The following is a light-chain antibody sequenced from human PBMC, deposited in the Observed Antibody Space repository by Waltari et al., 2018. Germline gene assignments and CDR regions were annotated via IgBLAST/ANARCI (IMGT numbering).Light chain of an antibody. CDR1: QTLIYTDGNTY. CDR2: KVS. J-gene: IGKJ2*01. CDR3: MQGSHWPYT. Sequence: DVVMTQSPPSLPVTLGQPASMSCRSSQTLIYTDGNTYLSWFLQRPGQSPRRLIYKVSDRDPGVPDRFRGSGSGTDFTLRIKKVEAEDVGVYYCMQGSHWPYTFGQGTKLEIK. V-gene: IGKV2-30*01.